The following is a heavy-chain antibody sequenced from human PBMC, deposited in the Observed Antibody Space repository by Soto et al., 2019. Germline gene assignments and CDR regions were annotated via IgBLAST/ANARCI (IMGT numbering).Heavy chain of an antibody. V-gene: IGHV4-39*07. CDR2: LYYSATT. CDR1: GGSISSSSYY. Sequence: SETLSLTCTVSGGSISSSSYYWVWILQPPGKGLEWIGYLYYSATTYSNPSLKSRIAMSIDTSQNQFSLKLTSVTAADTAVYLCARGDWESYYQDSWGQGMLVTVSS. CDR3: ARGDWESYYQDS. J-gene: IGHJ4*02. D-gene: IGHD1-26*01.